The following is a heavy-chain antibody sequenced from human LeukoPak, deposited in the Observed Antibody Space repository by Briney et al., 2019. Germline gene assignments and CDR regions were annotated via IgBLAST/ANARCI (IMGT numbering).Heavy chain of an antibody. D-gene: IGHD3-3*01. J-gene: IGHJ4*02. CDR2: IIPIFGTA. V-gene: IGHV1-69*13. CDR1: GGTFSSYA. Sequence: ASVKVSCKASGGTFSSYAISWVRQAPGQGLEWMGGIIPIFGTANYAQKFQGRVTITADESTSTAYMELSSLRSEDTAVYYCASPLSPPYYDFWSSYPFDYWGQGTLVTVSS. CDR3: ASPLSPPYYDFWSSYPFDY.